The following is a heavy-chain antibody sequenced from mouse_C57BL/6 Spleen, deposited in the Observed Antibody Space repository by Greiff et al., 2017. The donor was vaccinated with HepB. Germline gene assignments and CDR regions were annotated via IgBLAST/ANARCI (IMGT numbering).Heavy chain of an antibody. CDR3: ARGDYYGSSNLDY. J-gene: IGHJ2*01. Sequence: VQLQQSGAELVKPGASVKISCKASGYAFSSYWMNWVKQRPGKGLEWIGQIYPGDGDTNYNGKFKGKATLTADKSSSTAYMQLSSLNSEDSAVYFCARGDYYGSSNLDYWGQGTTLTVSS. V-gene: IGHV1-80*01. D-gene: IGHD1-1*01. CDR2: IYPGDGDT. CDR1: GYAFSSYW.